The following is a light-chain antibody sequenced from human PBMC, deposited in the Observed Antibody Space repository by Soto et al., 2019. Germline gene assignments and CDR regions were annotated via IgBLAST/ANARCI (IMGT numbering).Light chain of an antibody. CDR2: GAS. V-gene: IGKV3-15*01. Sequence: EIVMTQSPATLSVSPGERATLSCRASQSVSSNLAWYQQKPGQAPRLLIYGASTRSTGIPARFSGSGSGTEFILTISSLLSEDFAVYYCQQYNTWPPWTFGQGTKVEIK. CDR1: QSVSSN. CDR3: QQYNTWPPWT. J-gene: IGKJ1*01.